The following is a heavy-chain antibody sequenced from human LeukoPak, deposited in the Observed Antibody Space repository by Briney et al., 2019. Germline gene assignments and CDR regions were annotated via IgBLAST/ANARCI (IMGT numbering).Heavy chain of an antibody. CDR1: GGSISSYY. V-gene: IGHV4-59*01. J-gene: IGHJ3*02. CDR3: ARGGSPRAFDI. Sequence: PSETLSLTCTVSGGSISSYYWSWIRQPPGKGLEWIGYIYYSGSTNYNPSLKSRVTISVDTSKNQFSLKLGSVTAADTAVYYCARGGSPRAFDIWGQGTMVTVSS. D-gene: IGHD3-16*01. CDR2: IYYSGST.